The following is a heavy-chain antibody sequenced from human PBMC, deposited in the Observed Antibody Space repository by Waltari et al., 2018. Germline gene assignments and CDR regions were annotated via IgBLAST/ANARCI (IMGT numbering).Heavy chain of an antibody. V-gene: IGHV4-38-2*01. CDR3: ARHESAHYGGFDS. J-gene: IGHJ4*02. CDR1: GDSIPSASY. D-gene: IGHD4-17*01. CDR2: VYHFGGS. Sequence: QVQLQESGPGLVKPSETLSLTCAVSGDSIPSASYWGWIRQPPGKGLEWIGSVYHFGGSSYNPSLKSRVTMSVDTSKGQFSLNLSSVTAADTAVYYCARHESAHYGGFDSWGRGTLVTVSA.